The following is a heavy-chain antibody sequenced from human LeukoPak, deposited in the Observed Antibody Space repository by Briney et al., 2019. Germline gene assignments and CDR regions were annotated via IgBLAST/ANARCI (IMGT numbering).Heavy chain of an antibody. CDR3: ARDRKGQAYFDY. CDR1: GFTFSDYY. Sequence: GGSLRLSCAASGFTFSDYYMSWIRQAPGRGLEWVSYISSSGSTIYCADSVKGRFTNSRDNAKNSLYLQMNSLRAEDTAVYYCARDRKGQAYFDYWGQGTLVTVSS. CDR2: ISSSGSTI. J-gene: IGHJ4*02. V-gene: IGHV3-11*01.